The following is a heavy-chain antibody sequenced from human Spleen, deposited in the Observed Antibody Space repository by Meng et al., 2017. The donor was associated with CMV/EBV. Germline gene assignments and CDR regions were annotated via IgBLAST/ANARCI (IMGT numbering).Heavy chain of an antibody. V-gene: IGHV3-7*01. J-gene: IGHJ4*02. CDR3: ARYDYSYYDVLTGSSSLDS. CDR1: GFTFSSYW. CDR2: IKEDGSEE. Sequence: GESLKISCAASGFTFSSYWMSWVRQAPGKGPEWVANIKEDGSEEYYVGSVRGRFTISRDNANKSLYLHMNSLRAEDTAVYYCARYDYSYYDVLTGSSSLDSWGQGTLVTVSS. D-gene: IGHD3-9*01.